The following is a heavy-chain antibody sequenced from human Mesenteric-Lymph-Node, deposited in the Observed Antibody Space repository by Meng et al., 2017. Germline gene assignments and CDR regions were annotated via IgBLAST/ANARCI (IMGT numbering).Heavy chain of an antibody. Sequence: ASVMVFCKVSGYTLTELSMHWVRQAPGKGLEWMGGFEPEDGETIYAQKFQGRVTMTRDTSTSTVYMELSSLRSEDTAVYYCAVRIEYAVDIWGQGTMVTVSS. CDR2: FEPEDGET. CDR3: AVRIEYAVDI. D-gene: IGHD1-1*01. V-gene: IGHV1-24*01. J-gene: IGHJ3*02. CDR1: GYTLTELS.